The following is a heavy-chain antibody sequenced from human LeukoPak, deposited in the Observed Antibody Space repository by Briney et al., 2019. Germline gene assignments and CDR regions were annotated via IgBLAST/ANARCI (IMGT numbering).Heavy chain of an antibody. CDR1: GFTFSSYA. Sequence: GGSLRLSCAASGFTFSSYAMSWVRQAPGKGLEWVSAISGSGGSTYYADSVKGRFTISRDNSKNTLYLQMNSLRAEDTAVYYCATSLYDFWSGYYFDYWGQGTPVTVSS. CDR2: ISGSGGST. D-gene: IGHD3-3*01. V-gene: IGHV3-23*01. CDR3: ATSLYDFWSGYYFDY. J-gene: IGHJ4*02.